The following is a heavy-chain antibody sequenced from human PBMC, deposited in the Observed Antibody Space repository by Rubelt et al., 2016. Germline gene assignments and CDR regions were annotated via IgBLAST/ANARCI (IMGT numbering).Heavy chain of an antibody. CDR2: IKQDGSEK. CDR3: AREWELRGY. V-gene: IGHV3-7*01. J-gene: IGHJ4*02. Sequence: VRQAPGKGLEWVANIKQDGSEKYYVDSVKGRFTISRDNAKNSLYLQMNSLRAEDTAVYYCAREWELRGYWGQGTLVTVSS. D-gene: IGHD1-26*01.